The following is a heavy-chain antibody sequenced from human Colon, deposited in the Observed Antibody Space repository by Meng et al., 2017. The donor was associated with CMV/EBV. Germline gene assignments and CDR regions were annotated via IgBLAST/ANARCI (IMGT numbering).Heavy chain of an antibody. D-gene: IGHD2-21*01. CDR3: ARPVCGGDCYGPTGAVAFDV. CDR1: GVSMTSHDFY. J-gene: IGHJ3*01. CDR2: IFYTGAT. Sequence: SETLSLTCTVSGVSMTSHDFYWAWVRQPPGKGPEWIGSIFYTGATYHNVSLKSRVTMSVDTSKSQFSLKLTSVTAADTAMYYCARPVCGGDCYGPTGAVAFDVWGQGTMVTVSS. V-gene: IGHV4-39*07.